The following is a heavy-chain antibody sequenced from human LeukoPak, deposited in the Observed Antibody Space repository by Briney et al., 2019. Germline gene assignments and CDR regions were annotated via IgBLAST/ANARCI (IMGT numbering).Heavy chain of an antibody. J-gene: IGHJ4*02. CDR3: AKDREDSSSLTIDY. Sequence: GGSLRLSCAASGFTFSSYGMPWVRQAPGKGLEWVAVISYDGSNKYYADSVKGRFTISRDNSKNTLYLQMNSLRAEDTAVYYCAKDREDSSSLTIDYWGQGTLVTVSS. D-gene: IGHD6-13*01. CDR2: ISYDGSNK. CDR1: GFTFSSYG. V-gene: IGHV3-30*18.